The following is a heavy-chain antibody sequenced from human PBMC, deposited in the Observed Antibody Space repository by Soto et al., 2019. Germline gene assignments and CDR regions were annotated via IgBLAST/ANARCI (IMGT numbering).Heavy chain of an antibody. Sequence: QVQLVQSGAEVKKPGSSVKVSCKASGGTFSSYAISWVRQAPGQGLEWMGGIIPIFGTANYAQKFQGRVTITADESTSTAYMELSSLRSEDMAVYYCARDRHVPDCTNGVCYSYYYYYGMDVWGQGTTVTVSS. CDR1: GGTFSSYA. CDR3: ARDRHVPDCTNGVCYSYYYYYGMDV. V-gene: IGHV1-69*01. D-gene: IGHD2-8*01. CDR2: IIPIFGTA. J-gene: IGHJ6*02.